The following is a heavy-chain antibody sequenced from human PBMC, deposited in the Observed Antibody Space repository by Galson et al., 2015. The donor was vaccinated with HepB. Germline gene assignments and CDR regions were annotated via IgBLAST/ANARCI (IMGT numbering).Heavy chain of an antibody. V-gene: IGHV1-8*01. J-gene: IGHJ4*02. Sequence: SVKVSCKASGYSFTRYHINWVRQAAGQGLEWMGWMDPDSGDSGYVQKFQGRVTLTSDTSISTAYMDLSSLRSEDTAVYYCARGEAVVGIVWGPGTLVTVSS. CDR1: GYSFTRYH. CDR3: ARGEAVVGIV. D-gene: IGHD2-15*01. CDR2: MDPDSGDS.